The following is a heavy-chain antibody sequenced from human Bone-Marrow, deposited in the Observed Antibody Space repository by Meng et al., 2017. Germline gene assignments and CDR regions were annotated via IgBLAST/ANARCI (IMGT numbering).Heavy chain of an antibody. CDR1: GGSFSGYY. D-gene: IGHD3-10*01. CDR3: ARGLWFGEFYRDY. Sequence: SETLSLTCAAYGGSFSGYYWSWIRQPPGKGLEWIGEINHSGSTHYNPSLKSRVTISVDTSKNQLSLKLSSVTAADTAVYYCARGLWFGEFYRDYWGQGTLVTVSS. V-gene: IGHV4-34*01. J-gene: IGHJ4*02. CDR2: INHSGST.